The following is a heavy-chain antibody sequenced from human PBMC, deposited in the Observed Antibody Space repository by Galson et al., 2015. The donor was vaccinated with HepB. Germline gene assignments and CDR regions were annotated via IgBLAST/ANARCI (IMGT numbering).Heavy chain of an antibody. CDR3: ASPYCGGDCSPEGAFDI. J-gene: IGHJ3*02. V-gene: IGHV3-21*01. CDR1: GFTFSSHS. D-gene: IGHD2-21*02. CDR2: ISSSSSYI. Sequence: SLRLSCAASGFTFSSHSMNWVRQAPGKGLEWVSSISSSSSYIYYADSVKGRFTISRDNAKNSLYLQMNSLRAEDTAVYYCASPYCGGDCSPEGAFDIWGQGTMVTVSS.